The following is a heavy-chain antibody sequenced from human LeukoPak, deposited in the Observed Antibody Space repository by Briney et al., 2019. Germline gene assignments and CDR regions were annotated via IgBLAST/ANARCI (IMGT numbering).Heavy chain of an antibody. CDR1: GFTFSSYG. J-gene: IGHJ4*02. CDR3: ARDYCSSTSCYEGPAYYFDY. D-gene: IGHD2-2*01. V-gene: IGHV3-30*02. Sequence: GGSLRLSCAASGFTFSSYGMHWVRQAPGKGLEWVAFIRYDGSNKYYADSVKGRFTISRDNSKNTLYLQMNSLRAEDTAVYYCARDYCSSTSCYEGPAYYFDYWGQGTLVTVSS. CDR2: IRYDGSNK.